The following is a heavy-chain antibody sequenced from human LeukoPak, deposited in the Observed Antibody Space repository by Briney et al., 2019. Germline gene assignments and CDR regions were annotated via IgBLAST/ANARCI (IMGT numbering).Heavy chain of an antibody. Sequence: GGSLRLSCAASEFSVGSNYMTWVRQAPGKGLEWVSLIYSGGSTYYADSVKGRFTISRDNSKNTLYLQMNSLRPEDTAVYYCAKDRSVARMTYFDYWGQGTLVTVSS. CDR1: EFSVGSNY. J-gene: IGHJ4*02. CDR3: AKDRSVARMTYFDY. CDR2: IYSGGST. D-gene: IGHD3-16*02. V-gene: IGHV3-66*01.